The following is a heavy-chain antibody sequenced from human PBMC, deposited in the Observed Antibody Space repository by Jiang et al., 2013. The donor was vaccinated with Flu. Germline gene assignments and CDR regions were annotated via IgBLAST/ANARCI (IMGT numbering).Heavy chain of an antibody. J-gene: IGHJ4*02. Sequence: GSGLVKPSETLSLTCTVSGGSISSYYWSWIRQPPGKGLEWIGYIYYSGSTNYNPSLKSRVTISVDTSKNQFSLKLSSVTAADTAVYYCASGGDYLFDYWGQGTLVTVSS. CDR3: ASGGDYLFDY. D-gene: IGHD4-17*01. V-gene: IGHV4-59*01. CDR2: IYYSGST. CDR1: GGSISSYY.